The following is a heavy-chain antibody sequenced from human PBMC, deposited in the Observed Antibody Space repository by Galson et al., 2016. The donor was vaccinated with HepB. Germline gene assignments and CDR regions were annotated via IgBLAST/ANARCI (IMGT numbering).Heavy chain of an antibody. Sequence: SVKVSCKASGGTLTKDGFNWVRQAPGLGLEWMGGIIPTIAPANYAQKFQGRVTITADGSTSTAYLEMRSLTSEDTAVYYCASGKYFDSSGYYEIFQIWGQGTLVTVSS. V-gene: IGHV1-69*13. CDR3: ASGKYFDSSGYYEIFQI. D-gene: IGHD3-22*01. CDR1: GGTLTKDG. J-gene: IGHJ4*02. CDR2: IIPTIAPA.